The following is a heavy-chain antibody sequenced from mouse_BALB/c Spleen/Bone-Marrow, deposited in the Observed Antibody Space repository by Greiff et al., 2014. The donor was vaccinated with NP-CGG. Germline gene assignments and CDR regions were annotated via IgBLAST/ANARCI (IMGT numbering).Heavy chain of an antibody. Sequence: VQLQQSGAELVKPGASVKLSCTASGFNIKDTYMHWVKQRPEQGLEWIGRIDPANGNTKYDPKFQGKATITADTSSNTPYLQLSSLTSEDTAVYYCAMYYYGSSLFAYWGQGTLVTVSA. D-gene: IGHD1-1*01. V-gene: IGHV14-3*02. CDR2: IDPANGNT. CDR1: GFNIKDTY. CDR3: AMYYYGSSLFAY. J-gene: IGHJ3*01.